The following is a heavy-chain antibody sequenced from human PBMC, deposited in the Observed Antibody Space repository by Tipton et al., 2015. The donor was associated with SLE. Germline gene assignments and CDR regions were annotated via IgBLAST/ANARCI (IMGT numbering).Heavy chain of an antibody. CDR2: INHSGST. V-gene: IGHV4-34*01. CDR1: GGSFSGYY. Sequence: GLVKPSETLSLTCAVYGGSFSGYYWSWIRQPPGKGLEWIGEINHSGSTNYNPSLKSRVTISVDTSKNQFSLKLSSVTAADTAVYYCARRSGYSYGYDYYYYYGMDVWGQGTTVTVSS. D-gene: IGHD5-18*01. CDR3: ARRSGYSYGYDYYYYYGMDV. J-gene: IGHJ6*02.